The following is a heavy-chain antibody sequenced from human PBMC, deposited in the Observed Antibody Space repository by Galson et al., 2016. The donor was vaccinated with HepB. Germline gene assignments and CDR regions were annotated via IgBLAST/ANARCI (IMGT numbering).Heavy chain of an antibody. CDR2: IYYSGNT. V-gene: IGHV4-59*11. CDR1: GGSISSHY. J-gene: IGHJ4*02. D-gene: IGHD2-2*01. Sequence: SESLSLTCTVSGGSISSHYWSWIRQPPGKGLEWIGYIYYSGNTYYNPSLQSRVTISVDKSKNQFSLKLSSVTAADTAVYYCATVRAGCSSTSCYFDNWGQGTLVTVSS. CDR3: ATVRAGCSSTSCYFDN.